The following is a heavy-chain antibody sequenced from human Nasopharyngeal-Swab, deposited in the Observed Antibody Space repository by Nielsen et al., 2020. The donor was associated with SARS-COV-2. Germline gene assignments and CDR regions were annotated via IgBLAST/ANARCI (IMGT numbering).Heavy chain of an antibody. D-gene: IGHD6-6*01. CDR2: ISSSGSTI. V-gene: IGHV3-11*04. CDR3: ARGSSSLDY. Sequence: WIRQPPGKGLEWVSYISSSGSTIYYADSVKGRFTISRDNAKNSLYLQMNSLRAEDTAVYYCARGSSSLDYWGQGTLVTVPQ. J-gene: IGHJ4*02.